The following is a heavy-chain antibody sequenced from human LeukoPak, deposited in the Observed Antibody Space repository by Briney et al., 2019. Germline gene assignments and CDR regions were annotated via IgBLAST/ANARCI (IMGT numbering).Heavy chain of an antibody. CDR2: ISWDGGST. J-gene: IGHJ6*02. CDR1: GFTFDDYT. D-gene: IGHD2-2*01. V-gene: IGHV3-43*01. Sequence: GGSLRLSCAASGFTFDDYTMHWVRQAPGKGLEWVSLISWDGGSTYYADSVKGRFTISRDNSKNSLYLQMNSLRTEDTALYYCAKALQGKERYCSSTSCPLVFFGYYYYGMDVWGQGTTVTVSS. CDR3: AKALQGKERYCSSTSCPLVFFGYYYYGMDV.